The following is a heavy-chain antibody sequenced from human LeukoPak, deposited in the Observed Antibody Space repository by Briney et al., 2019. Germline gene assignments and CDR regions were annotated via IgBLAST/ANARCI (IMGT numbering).Heavy chain of an antibody. CDR2: IYTSGST. V-gene: IGHV4-4*07. CDR1: RGSISDYY. Sequence: SETLSLTCTVSRGSISDYYWSWIRQPAGRGLEWIGRIYTSGSTNYNPSLKSRVTISVDTSKNQFSLKLSSVTAADTAVYYCARDRVVGATPFDYWGQGTLVTVSS. D-gene: IGHD1-26*01. J-gene: IGHJ4*02. CDR3: ARDRVVGATPFDY.